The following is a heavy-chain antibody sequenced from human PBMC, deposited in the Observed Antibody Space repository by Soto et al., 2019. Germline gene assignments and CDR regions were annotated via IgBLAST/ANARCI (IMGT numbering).Heavy chain of an antibody. CDR2: ISGSGGST. CDR3: AKAYYDILTGYYREAEYFQH. V-gene: IGHV3-23*01. D-gene: IGHD3-9*01. J-gene: IGHJ1*01. CDR1: GFTFRSYA. Sequence: GGSLRLSCAASGFTFRSYAMSWVRQAPGKGLEWVSAISGSGGSTYYADSVKGRFTISRDNSKNTLYLQMNSLRAEDTAVYYCAKAYYDILTGYYREAEYFQHWGQGTLVTVSS.